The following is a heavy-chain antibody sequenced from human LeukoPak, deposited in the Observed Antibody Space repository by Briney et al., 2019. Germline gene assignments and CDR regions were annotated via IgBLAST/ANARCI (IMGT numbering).Heavy chain of an antibody. Sequence: GGSLRLSCAASGFTFSSYNMHWVRQAPGKGLEWVAVIWYDGSNKYCADSVKGRFTISRDNSKNTLYLQMNSLRAEDTAVYFCARDLGGSYGYFDYWGQGTLVTVSP. D-gene: IGHD1-26*01. CDR2: IWYDGSNK. V-gene: IGHV3-33*01. CDR1: GFTFSSYN. CDR3: ARDLGGSYGYFDY. J-gene: IGHJ4*02.